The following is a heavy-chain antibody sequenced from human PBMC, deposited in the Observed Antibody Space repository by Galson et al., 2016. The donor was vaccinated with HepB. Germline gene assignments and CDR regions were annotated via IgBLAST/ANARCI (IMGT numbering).Heavy chain of an antibody. Sequence: SLRLSCAASGFTLNNYGMHWVRQAPGKGLEWVAVIAYDGSNKYYADSVKGRFTISRDNSKNTLYLQMNSLRAEDTAAYYCAKDRLGLQLWFIFHYWGQGTLVTVSS. V-gene: IGHV3-30*18. D-gene: IGHD5-18*01. J-gene: IGHJ4*02. CDR2: IAYDGSNK. CDR3: AKDRLGLQLWFIFHY. CDR1: GFTLNNYG.